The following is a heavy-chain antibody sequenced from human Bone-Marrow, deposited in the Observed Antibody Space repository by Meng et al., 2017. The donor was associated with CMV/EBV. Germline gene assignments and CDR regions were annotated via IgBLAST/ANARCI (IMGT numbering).Heavy chain of an antibody. CDR2: INHSGST. V-gene: IGHV4-34*01. D-gene: IGHD3-16*01. CDR3: ARGVYYYRH. Sequence: QVQLQQWGAGLLKPSETLSLTCAGYGGSFSGYYGSWIRQPPGKGLEWIGEINHSGSTNYNPSLKSRVTISVDTSKNQFSLKLSSVTAADTAVYYCARGVYYYRHWGQGTLVTVSS. CDR1: GGSFSGYY. J-gene: IGHJ1*01.